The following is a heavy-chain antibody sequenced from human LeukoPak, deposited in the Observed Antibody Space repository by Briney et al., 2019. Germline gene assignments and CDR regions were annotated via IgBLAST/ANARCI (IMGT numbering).Heavy chain of an antibody. CDR1: GFTFSSFA. CDR3: ARDRDWGCSYCSY. D-gene: IGHD7-27*01. J-gene: IGHJ4*02. Sequence: GGSLRLSCSASGFTFSSFAMHWVRQAPGKGLEWVAVIWFDGSNKYYADSVKVRFTISRDNSKNTLYLQMNSLRAEDTAVYYCARDRDWGCSYCSYWGQGTLVTVSS. CDR2: IWFDGSNK. V-gene: IGHV3-33*08.